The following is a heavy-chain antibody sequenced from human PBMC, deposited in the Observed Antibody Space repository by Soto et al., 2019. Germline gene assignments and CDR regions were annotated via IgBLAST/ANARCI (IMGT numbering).Heavy chain of an antibody. CDR1: GGTFSSYA. Sequence: QVQLVQSGAEVKKPGSSVKVSCKASGGTFSSYAISWVRQAPGQGLAWMGRIIPIVGLAKYNQRFQGRVTITADKSTSTAYMELRSLRSEDTALYYCARDAPVYSGNLGRVFDSWGQGTRVTVSS. CDR3: ARDAPVYSGNLGRVFDS. V-gene: IGHV1-69*04. D-gene: IGHD1-26*01. CDR2: IIPIVGLA. J-gene: IGHJ4*02.